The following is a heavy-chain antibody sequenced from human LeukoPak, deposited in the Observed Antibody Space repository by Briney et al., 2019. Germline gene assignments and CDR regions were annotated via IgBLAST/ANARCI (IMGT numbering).Heavy chain of an antibody. CDR3: AKTEDRTGMAYYYYYYMDV. V-gene: IGHV3-30*18. CDR2: ISYDGSNK. J-gene: IGHJ6*03. D-gene: IGHD5-18*01. CDR1: RFTFSSYG. Sequence: GGSLRLSCAASRFTFSSYGIHWVRQAPGRGLEWVAVISYDGSNKYYADSVKGRFTISRDNSKNTLYLQMNSLRAEDTAVYYCAKTEDRTGMAYYYYYYMDVWGKGTTVTVSS.